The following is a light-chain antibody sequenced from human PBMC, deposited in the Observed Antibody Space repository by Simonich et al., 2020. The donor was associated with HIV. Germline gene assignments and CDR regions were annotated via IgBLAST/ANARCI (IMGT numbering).Light chain of an antibody. CDR2: WAS. J-gene: IGKJ2*01. Sequence: DIVMTQSPDSLAVSLGERATINCKSSQSVLYTSSNKNDLAGYQQKPGQPPKLLIYWASTRESGVPDRFSGSGSGTVFTLTISSLQAEDVAVYYCQQYYSIPYTFGQGTKLEIK. CDR1: QSVLYTSSNKND. CDR3: QQYYSIPYT. V-gene: IGKV4-1*01.